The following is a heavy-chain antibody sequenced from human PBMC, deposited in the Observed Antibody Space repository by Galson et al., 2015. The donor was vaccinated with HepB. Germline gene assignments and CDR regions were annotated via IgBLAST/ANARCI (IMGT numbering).Heavy chain of an antibody. CDR1: GFTFSSYA. J-gene: IGHJ4*02. CDR2: ISGSGGST. D-gene: IGHD6-19*01. V-gene: IGHV3-23*01. CDR3: AKGRQWLTHFDY. Sequence: SLRLSCAASGFTFSSYAMSWVRQAPGKGLEWVSAISGSGGSTYYADSVKGRFTISRDNSKNTLYLQMNSLRAEDTAVYYCAKGRQWLTHFDYWGQGTLVTVSS.